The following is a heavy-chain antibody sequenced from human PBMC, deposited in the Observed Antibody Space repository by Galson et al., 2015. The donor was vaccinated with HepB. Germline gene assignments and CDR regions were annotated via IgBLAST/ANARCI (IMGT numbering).Heavy chain of an antibody. J-gene: IGHJ6*02. Sequence: SLRLSCAASGFTFSSHGMSWVRQAPGTGLEWVSTISGLGGATYYAESVKGRFTISRDDSIKMVYLQMHSLRAEDTAVYYCAKKLLWFGGGFYGMDVWGQGTTVTVSS. V-gene: IGHV3-23*01. CDR1: GFTFSSHG. CDR3: AKKLLWFGGGFYGMDV. D-gene: IGHD3-10*01. CDR2: ISGLGGAT.